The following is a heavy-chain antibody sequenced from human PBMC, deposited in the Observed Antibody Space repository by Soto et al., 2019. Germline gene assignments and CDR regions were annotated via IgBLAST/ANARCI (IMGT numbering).Heavy chain of an antibody. D-gene: IGHD3-3*01. CDR2: INPSGGST. CDR1: GYTFTSYY. J-gene: IGHJ6*02. Sequence: QVQLVQSGAEVKKPGASVKVSCKASGYTFTSYYMHWVRQAPGQGLEWMGIINPSGGSTGYAQKFRGSVTMTSATSTRTVYMELSSLGSEDTAVYYCSTGTIVGVVIDRINGMDVLGQGTTVTVSS. V-gene: IGHV1-46*01. CDR3: STGTIVGVVIDRINGMDV.